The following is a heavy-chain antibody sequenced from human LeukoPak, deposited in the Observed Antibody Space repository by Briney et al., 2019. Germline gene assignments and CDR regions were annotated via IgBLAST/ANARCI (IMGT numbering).Heavy chain of an antibody. V-gene: IGHV1-46*01. J-gene: IGHJ5*02. Sequence: ASVKVSCKASGYTFTLYYMHWVRQAPGQGREWMGRINPSGGSTHYAQRFQGRVTMTRDTSTSTVDMELSSLRSEDTAVYYCARGYCSSTSCYAWFDPWGQGTLVTVSS. D-gene: IGHD2-2*01. CDR1: GYTFTLYY. CDR3: ARGYCSSTSCYAWFDP. CDR2: INPSGGST.